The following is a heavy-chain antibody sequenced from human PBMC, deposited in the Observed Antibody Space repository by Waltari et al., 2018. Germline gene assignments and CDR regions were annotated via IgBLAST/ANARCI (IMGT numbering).Heavy chain of an antibody. J-gene: IGHJ6*02. CDR1: GFTFDDYA. V-gene: IGHV3-9*03. CDR3: AKDIGKRPAYYYGMDV. Sequence: EVQLVESGGGLVQPGRSLRLSCAASGFTFDDYAMHWVRPAPGKGLEWVSGISWNSGSIGYADSVKGRFTISRDNAKNSLYLQMNSLRAEDMALYYCAKDIGKRPAYYYGMDVWGQGTTVTVSS. CDR2: ISWNSGSI.